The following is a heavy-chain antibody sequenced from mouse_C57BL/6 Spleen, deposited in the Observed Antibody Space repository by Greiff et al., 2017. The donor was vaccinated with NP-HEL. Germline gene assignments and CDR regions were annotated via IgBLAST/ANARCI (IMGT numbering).Heavy chain of an antibody. D-gene: IGHD1-1*01. CDR3: AREGFITTVVATRYFDV. J-gene: IGHJ1*03. Sequence: QVQLQQPGAELVKPGASVKMSCKASGYTFTSYWITWVKQRPGQGLEWIGDIYPGSGSTNYNEEFKSKATLTVDTSSSTAYMQLSTLTSEDSAVYYCAREGFITTVVATRYFDVWGTGTTVTVSS. V-gene: IGHV1-55*01. CDR1: GYTFTSYW. CDR2: IYPGSGST.